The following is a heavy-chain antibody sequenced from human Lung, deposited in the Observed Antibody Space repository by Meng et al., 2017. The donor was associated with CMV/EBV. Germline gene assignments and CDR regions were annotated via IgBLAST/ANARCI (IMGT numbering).Heavy chain of an antibody. D-gene: IGHD3-3*01. CDR3: VRFSRDNDFVDY. J-gene: IGHJ4*02. CDR1: GYSFTNYW. Sequence: XVSXKGSGYSFTNYWIGWVRQLPGKGLDWMAIIYPDDSDVRYGPSFHGQVTISADRSLTTAYLQWSSLKSSDTAKDFCVRFSRDNDFVDYWGRGTLVTVSS. CDR2: IYPDDSDV. V-gene: IGHV5-51*01.